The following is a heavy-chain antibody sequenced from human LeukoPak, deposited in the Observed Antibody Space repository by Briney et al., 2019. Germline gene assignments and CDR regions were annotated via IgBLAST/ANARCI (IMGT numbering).Heavy chain of an antibody. D-gene: IGHD6-13*01. CDR2: ISGSGGST. CDR1: GFTFSSYA. CDR3: AKDRAAPATPYNWFDP. J-gene: IGHJ5*02. V-gene: IGHV3-23*01. Sequence: GGSLRLSCAASGFTFSSYAMSWVRQAPGKGLEWVSTISGSGGSTYYADSVKGRFTISRDNSKSTLYLQMNCLRAEDTAVYYCAKDRAAPATPYNWFDPWGQGTLVAVSS.